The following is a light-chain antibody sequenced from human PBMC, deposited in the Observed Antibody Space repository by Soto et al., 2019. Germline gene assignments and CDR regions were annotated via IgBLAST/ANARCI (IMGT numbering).Light chain of an antibody. CDR3: QQRSNWPPT. CDR1: QGISNY. V-gene: IGKV1-27*01. J-gene: IGKJ5*01. Sequence: DIQMTQSPSSLSASLGDRVTITCRASQGISNYLAWFQQKPGRVPKLLIYGASNRATGIPARFSGSGSGTDFTLTISNLEPEDFVIYYCQQRSNWPPTFGQGTRLEIK. CDR2: GAS.